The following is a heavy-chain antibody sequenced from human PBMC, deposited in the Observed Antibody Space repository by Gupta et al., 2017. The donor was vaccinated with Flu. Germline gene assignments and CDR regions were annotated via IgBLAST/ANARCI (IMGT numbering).Heavy chain of an antibody. J-gene: IGHJ4*02. D-gene: IGHD3-22*01. CDR3: ARVDRSGYYSPFDY. CDR2: IIPIFGTA. Sequence: QAPGQGLEWMGGIIPIFGTANYAQKFQGRVTITADESTSTAYMELSSLRSEDTAVYYCARVDRSGYYSPFDYWGQGTLVTVSS. V-gene: IGHV1-69*01.